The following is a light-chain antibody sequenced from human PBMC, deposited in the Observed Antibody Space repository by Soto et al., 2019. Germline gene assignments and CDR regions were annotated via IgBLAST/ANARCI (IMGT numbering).Light chain of an antibody. Sequence: QSALTQPRSVSGSPGQSVTISCTGTSSDVGGYNYVSWYQQHPGKAPKLMIYDVSKRPSGVPDRFSGSKSGNTASLTISGLQPEVEVDYSRCSYAGSYTCVFGGGTKVTVL. CDR1: SSDVGGYNY. V-gene: IGLV2-11*01. CDR3: CSYAGSYTCV. J-gene: IGLJ3*02. CDR2: DVS.